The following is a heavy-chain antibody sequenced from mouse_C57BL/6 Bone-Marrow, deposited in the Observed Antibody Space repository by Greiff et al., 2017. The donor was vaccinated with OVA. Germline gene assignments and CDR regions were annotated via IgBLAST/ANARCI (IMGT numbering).Heavy chain of an antibody. V-gene: IGHV2-2*01. CDR1: GFSLTSYG. CDR3: ARASPGGYDGDFDV. CDR2: IWSGGST. D-gene: IGHD2-2*01. Sequence: QVQLKQSGPGLVQPSQSLSITCTVSGFSLTSYGVHWVRQSPGKGLEWLGVIWSGGSTDYNAAFISRLSISKDNSKSQVFSKINSQQGDDTAVDSGARASPGGYDGDFDVWGTGTTVTVSS. J-gene: IGHJ1*03.